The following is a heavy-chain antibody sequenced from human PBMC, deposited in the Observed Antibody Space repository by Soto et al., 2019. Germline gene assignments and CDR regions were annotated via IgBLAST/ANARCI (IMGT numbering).Heavy chain of an antibody. Sequence: QVQLQESGPGLVKPSETLSLTCTVSGDSVSSYYWSWIRQPPGKGREWIGYLYYSGGTNYNPSLKSRVTISVDTSKNKVSLKMSSVTAADTAVYYCASSHYIVTGFSSPHFDYWGQGTLVTVSS. D-gene: IGHD3-9*01. CDR1: GDSVSSYY. V-gene: IGHV4-59*02. J-gene: IGHJ4*02. CDR2: LYYSGGT. CDR3: ASSHYIVTGFSSPHFDY.